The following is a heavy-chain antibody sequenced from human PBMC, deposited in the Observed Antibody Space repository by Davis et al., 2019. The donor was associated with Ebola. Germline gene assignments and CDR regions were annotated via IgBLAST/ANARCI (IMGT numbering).Heavy chain of an antibody. CDR1: GGPISNYY. CDR2: IYTSGST. D-gene: IGHD4-17*01. J-gene: IGHJ4*02. CDR3: ARFRTYGDSLVFIYYFDY. Sequence: PSETLSPTFTVSGGPISNYYWSWIRQPAGKGLEWIGRIYTSGSTNYNPSLKSRVTMSVDTSKNQFSLKLSSVTAADTAVYYCARFRTYGDSLVFIYYFDYWGEGTLVTVSS. V-gene: IGHV4-4*07.